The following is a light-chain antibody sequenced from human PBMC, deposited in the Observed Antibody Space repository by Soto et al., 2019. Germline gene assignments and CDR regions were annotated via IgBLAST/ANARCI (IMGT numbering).Light chain of an antibody. V-gene: IGKV1-5*03. CDR2: KAS. Sequence: DIQMTQSPSTLSASVGDRVSITCRTSQSINSWLAWYQQKPGEAPKLLIYKASSLESGVPSRFSGSGSGTEFTLTISSLQPDNFATYYCQQYHNYWTFGQGTKGDIK. J-gene: IGKJ1*01. CDR1: QSINSW. CDR3: QQYHNYWT.